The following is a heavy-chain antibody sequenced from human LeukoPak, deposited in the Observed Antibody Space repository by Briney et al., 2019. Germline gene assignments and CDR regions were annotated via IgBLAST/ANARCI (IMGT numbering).Heavy chain of an antibody. D-gene: IGHD6-25*01. CDR2: IYYSGST. CDR1: GGSIGTYY. J-gene: IGHJ4*02. Sequence: SETLSLTCTVSGGSIGTYYWSWIRQPPGKGLEWIGYIYYSGSTSYSPSLKSRVTISVDTSKNQFSLKLSSMAAADTAVYYCARHAAHRNFDYWGQGTLVTVSS. CDR3: ARHAAHRNFDY. V-gene: IGHV4-59*08.